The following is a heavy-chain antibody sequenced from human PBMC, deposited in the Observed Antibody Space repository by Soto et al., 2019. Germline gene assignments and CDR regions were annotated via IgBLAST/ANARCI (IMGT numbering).Heavy chain of an antibody. V-gene: IGHV1-2*02. CDR3: ARVGCSSTSCYHYYYYGMDV. D-gene: IGHD2-2*01. Sequence: ALVKVSCKASGYTFTGYYMHWVRQAPGQGLERMGWINPNSGGTNYAQKFQGRVTMTRDTSISTAYMELSRLRSDDTAVYYCARVGCSSTSCYHYYYYGMDVWGQGTTVTVPS. CDR2: INPNSGGT. CDR1: GYTFTGYY. J-gene: IGHJ6*02.